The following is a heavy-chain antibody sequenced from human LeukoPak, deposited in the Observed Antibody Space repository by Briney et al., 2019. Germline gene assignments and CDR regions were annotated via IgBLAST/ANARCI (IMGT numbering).Heavy chain of an antibody. CDR2: IIPILGIA. CDR3: ANSQRRFLEELYYYYYMDV. V-gene: IGHV1-69*02. Sequence: SVKVSCKASGGTFSSYTISWVRQAPGQGLEWMGRIIPILGIANYAQKFQGRVTITADKSTSTAYMELSSLRSEDAAVYYCANSQRRFLEELYYYYYMDVWGKGTTVTFSS. CDR1: GGTFSSYT. J-gene: IGHJ6*03. D-gene: IGHD3-3*01.